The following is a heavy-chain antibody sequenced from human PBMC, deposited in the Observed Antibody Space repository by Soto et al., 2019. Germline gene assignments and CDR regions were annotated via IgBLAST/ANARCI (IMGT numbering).Heavy chain of an antibody. CDR3: ARDTVTTGDLGWGSYYYGMDV. CDR2: IKQDGSEK. Sequence: GGSLRLSCAASGFTFSSYWMSWVRQAPGKGLEWVVNIKQDGSEKYYVDSVKGRFTISRDNAKNSLYLQMNSLRAEDTAVYYCARDTVTTGDLGWGSYYYGMDVWGQGTTVTVSS. D-gene: IGHD4-17*01. CDR1: GFTFSSYW. J-gene: IGHJ6*02. V-gene: IGHV3-7*05.